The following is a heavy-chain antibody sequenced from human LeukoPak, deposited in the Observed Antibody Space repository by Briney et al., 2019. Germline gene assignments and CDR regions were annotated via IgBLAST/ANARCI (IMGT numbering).Heavy chain of an antibody. CDR3: ARDSTGYYGSGSYFCFDY. J-gene: IGHJ4*02. V-gene: IGHV1-69*04. D-gene: IGHD3-10*01. Sequence: GASVKVSCKASGGTFSSYAISWVRQAPGQGLEWMGRIIPILGIANYAQKFQGRVTITADKSTSTAYMELSSLRSEDTAVYYCARDSTGYYGSGSYFCFDYWGQGTLVTVSS. CDR2: IIPILGIA. CDR1: GGTFSSYA.